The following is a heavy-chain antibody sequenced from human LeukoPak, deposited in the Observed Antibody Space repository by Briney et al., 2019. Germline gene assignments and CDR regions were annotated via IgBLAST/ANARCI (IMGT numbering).Heavy chain of an antibody. D-gene: IGHD5-12*01. CDR2: ISYDGSNK. J-gene: IGHJ4*02. CDR1: GFTFSSYA. V-gene: IGHV3-30-3*01. Sequence: GGSLRLSCAASGFTFSSYAMHWVRQAPGKGLEWVAVISYDGSNKYYADSVKGRFTISRDNSKNTLYLQMNSLRAEDTAVYYCVREVATIGTYYFDYWGQGTLVTVSS. CDR3: VREVATIGTYYFDY.